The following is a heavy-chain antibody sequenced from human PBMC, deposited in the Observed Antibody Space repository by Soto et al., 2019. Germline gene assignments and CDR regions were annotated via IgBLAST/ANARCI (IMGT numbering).Heavy chain of an antibody. D-gene: IGHD3-22*01. CDR1: GVAFSPYA. J-gene: IGHJ5*02. CDR3: AVGRHKTSGSNTWFDP. V-gene: IGHV3-23*01. Sequence: GGSLRLSCAASGVAFSPYAMNWARQAPGKGLEWVSTISNTGGGTFYAGSVKGRFTISRDNSKNTLYLQMHSLRADDSAIYFCAVGRHKTSGSNTWFDPWGRGTLVTVSS. CDR2: ISNTGGGT.